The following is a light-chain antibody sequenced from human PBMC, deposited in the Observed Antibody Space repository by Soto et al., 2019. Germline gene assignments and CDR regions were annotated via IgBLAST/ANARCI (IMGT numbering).Light chain of an antibody. CDR1: QSVSTDY. Sequence: EIVLTQSPGTLSLSPGDRATLSCRASQSVSTDYLAWYQQKLGQAPRLLIYGASSRATGIPDRFSGNGSGTDFTLTISRLEPEDLAVYYCRQYGSTPFTFGPGTKVDIK. CDR3: RQYGSTPFT. V-gene: IGKV3-20*01. J-gene: IGKJ3*01. CDR2: GAS.